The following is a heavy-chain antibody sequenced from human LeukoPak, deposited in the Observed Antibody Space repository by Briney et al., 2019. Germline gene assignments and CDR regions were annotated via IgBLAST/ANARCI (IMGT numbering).Heavy chain of an antibody. CDR3: ASVTVAATRVYYFDY. J-gene: IGHJ4*02. Sequence: GASVKVSCKASGYTLTGYYMHWARQAPGQGLEWMGWINPNSGGTNYAQKFQGRVTMTRDTSISTAYMELSRLRSDGTAVYYCASVTVAATRVYYFDYWGQGTLVTVSS. CDR2: INPNSGGT. D-gene: IGHD2-15*01. V-gene: IGHV1-2*02. CDR1: GYTLTGYY.